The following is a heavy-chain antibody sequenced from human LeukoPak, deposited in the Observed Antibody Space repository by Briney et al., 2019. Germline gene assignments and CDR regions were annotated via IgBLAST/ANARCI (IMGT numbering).Heavy chain of an antibody. D-gene: IGHD6-19*01. Sequence: GGSLRLSCAASGFTFSSYEMNWVRQAPGKGLEGVSYISSSGSTIYYADSVKGRFTISRDNAKNSLYLQMNSLRAEDTAVYYCARVEQWPVHGAFDIWGQGTMVTVSS. CDR2: ISSSGSTI. J-gene: IGHJ3*02. V-gene: IGHV3-48*03. CDR1: GFTFSSYE. CDR3: ARVEQWPVHGAFDI.